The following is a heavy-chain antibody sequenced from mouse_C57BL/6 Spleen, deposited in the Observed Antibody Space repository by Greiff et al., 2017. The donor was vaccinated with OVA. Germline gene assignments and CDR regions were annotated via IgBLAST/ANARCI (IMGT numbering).Heavy chain of an antibody. CDR3: ARAPDPFAY. Sequence: QVQLQQSGAELARPGASVKMSCKASGYTFTSYTMHWVKQRPGQGLEWIGYINPSSGYTKYNQKFKDKATLTADKSSSTAYMQLSSLTSEDSAVYYYARAPDPFAYWGQGTLVTVSA. V-gene: IGHV1-4*01. J-gene: IGHJ3*01. CDR1: GYTFTSYT. CDR2: INPSSGYT.